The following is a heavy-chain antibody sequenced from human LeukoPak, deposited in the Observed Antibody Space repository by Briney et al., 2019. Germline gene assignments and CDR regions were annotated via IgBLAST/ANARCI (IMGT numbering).Heavy chain of an antibody. V-gene: IGHV3-33*01. J-gene: IGHJ1*01. D-gene: IGHD1-20*01. CDR2: IWPDESNV. Sequence: GGSLRLSCAASGFTFNIYGMHWVRQAPGKGLEWVAVIWPDESNVHYADSVKDRSTISRDTSENTLYLQMSSLRVEDTAVYYCARDRTPHHNWDDAVGLRFWGQGTLVTVSS. CDR1: GFTFNIYG. CDR3: ARDRTPHHNWDDAVGLRF.